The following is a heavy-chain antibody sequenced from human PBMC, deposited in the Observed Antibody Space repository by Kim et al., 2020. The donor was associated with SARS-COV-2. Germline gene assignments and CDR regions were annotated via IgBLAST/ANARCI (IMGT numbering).Heavy chain of an antibody. J-gene: IGHJ4*02. CDR3: AKDHLGWVFSGSWGY. D-gene: IGHD3-22*01. Sequence: GGSLRLSCAASGFTFSSYGMHWVRQAPGKGLEWVAVISYDGSNKYYADSVKGRFTISRDNSKNTLYLQMNSLRAEDTAVYYCAKDHLGWVFSGSWGYWGQGTLVTVSS. V-gene: IGHV3-30*18. CDR1: GFTFSSYG. CDR2: ISYDGSNK.